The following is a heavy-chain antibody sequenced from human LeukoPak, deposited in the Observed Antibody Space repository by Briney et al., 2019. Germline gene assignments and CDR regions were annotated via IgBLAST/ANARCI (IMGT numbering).Heavy chain of an antibody. J-gene: IGHJ4*02. Sequence: PSETLSLTCTVSGGSISSNSYYWGWIRQSLGKGLEWIGRIYYSGSTNYNPSLKSRVILSVDTSKNQFSLKLTSVTAADTAVYYCARGWSVLTGYYYFDYWGQGILVTVSS. D-gene: IGHD3-9*01. CDR3: ARGWSVLTGYYYFDY. CDR1: GGSISSNSYY. V-gene: IGHV4-39*07. CDR2: IYYSGST.